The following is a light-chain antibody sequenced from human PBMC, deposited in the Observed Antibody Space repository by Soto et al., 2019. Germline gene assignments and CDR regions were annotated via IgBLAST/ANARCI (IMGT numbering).Light chain of an antibody. V-gene: IGKV3-15*01. J-gene: IGKJ1*01. CDR3: QQYNNWPPDRT. CDR2: SAS. Sequence: EIVMTQSPATLSVSPGERATLSCRASQSVGSNLAWYQQKPGQAPRLLIYSASTRATGIPARFSGSGSGTEFTLTISSLQSEDFAIYFWQQYNNWPPDRTFGQGTKVEIK. CDR1: QSVGSN.